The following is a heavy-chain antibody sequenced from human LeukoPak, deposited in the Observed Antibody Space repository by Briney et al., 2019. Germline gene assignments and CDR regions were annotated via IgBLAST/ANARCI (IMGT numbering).Heavy chain of an antibody. J-gene: IGHJ6*03. CDR2: IYTSGST. V-gene: IGHV4-4*07. D-gene: IGHD3-22*01. CDR1: GGSIGSYY. CDR3: ARAAGGSSGRYYYYHMDV. Sequence: SETLSLTCTVSGGSIGSYYWSWIRQPAGKGLEWIGRIYTSGSTNYNPSLKSRVTMSVDTSKNQFSLKLSSVTAADTAVYYCARAAGGSSGRYYYYHMDVWGKGTTVTVSS.